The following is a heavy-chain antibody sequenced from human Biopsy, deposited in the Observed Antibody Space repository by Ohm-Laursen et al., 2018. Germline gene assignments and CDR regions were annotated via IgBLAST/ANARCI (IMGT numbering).Heavy chain of an antibody. D-gene: IGHD3-22*01. V-gene: IGHV4-34*01. J-gene: IGHJ6*02. CDR3: VRGVDYYDPYHYYALDV. CDR1: GESFNGYY. Sequence: TLSLTCVVYGESFNGYYWSWIRQTPGKGLEWIGEINHSGRTNYNPSLKSRVTTSVDTSKNQFSLKVRSVTAADTAVYYCVRGVDYYDPYHYYALDVWGQGTTDTVSS. CDR2: INHSGRT.